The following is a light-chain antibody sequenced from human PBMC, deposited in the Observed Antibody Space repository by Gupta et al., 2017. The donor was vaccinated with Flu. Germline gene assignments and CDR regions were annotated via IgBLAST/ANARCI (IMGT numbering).Light chain of an antibody. Sequence: PATRSSTPSEKATQAFISSHSLSNYLAWYQQKPGQAPKVLIYCASTRDSGVPARFSGSGSGTDFTLTISSLEPEDFAVYYCQQYCTWPRTFGEGTKVEIK. CDR3: QQYCTWPRT. CDR2: CAS. CDR1: HSLSNY. J-gene: IGKJ4*02. V-gene: IGKV3-11*01.